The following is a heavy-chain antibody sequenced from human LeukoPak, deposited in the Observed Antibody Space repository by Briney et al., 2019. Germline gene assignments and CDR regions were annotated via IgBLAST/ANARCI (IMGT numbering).Heavy chain of an antibody. D-gene: IGHD3-22*01. CDR3: PYYYDSSGYVY. J-gene: IGHJ4*02. V-gene: IGHV3-23*01. Sequence: PGGSLRLSCAASGLTFSSYGMSWVRQGPGKGLEWVSAISGSGGSTYYADSVKGRFTISRDNSKNTLYLQMNSLIAEDTAVYYCPYYYDSSGYVYWGQGTLVTVSS. CDR1: GLTFSSYG. CDR2: ISGSGGST.